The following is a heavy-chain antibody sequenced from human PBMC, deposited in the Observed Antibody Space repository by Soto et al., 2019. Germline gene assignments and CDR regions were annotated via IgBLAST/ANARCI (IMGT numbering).Heavy chain of an antibody. V-gene: IGHV3-30*14. Sequence: QVQLVESGGGVVQPGGSLRLSCTASGFTFSNFPIHWVRQAPGKGLDWVAVISYDGSNTYYADSVKGRFTLSRDNSKNTLYLQMNSLRPEATAGYYCARRTVATTRYFQHWGQGTLVTASS. CDR1: GFTFSNFP. CDR3: ARRTVATTRYFQH. J-gene: IGHJ1*01. D-gene: IGHD1-26*01. CDR2: ISYDGSNT.